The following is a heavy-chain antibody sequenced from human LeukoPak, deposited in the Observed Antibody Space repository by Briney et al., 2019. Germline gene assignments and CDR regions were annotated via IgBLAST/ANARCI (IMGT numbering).Heavy chain of an antibody. CDR1: GFTVSSNY. CDR2: IYSGGST. CDR3: ARDRSSGYYYYGMDV. J-gene: IGHJ6*02. Sequence: GGSLRLSCAASGFTVSSNYMSWVRQAPGKGLEWVSVIYSGGSTYYADSVKGRFTISRDNFKNTLYLQMNSLRAEDTAVYYCARDRSSGYYYYGMDVWGQGTTVTVSS. V-gene: IGHV3-53*01. D-gene: IGHD6-19*01.